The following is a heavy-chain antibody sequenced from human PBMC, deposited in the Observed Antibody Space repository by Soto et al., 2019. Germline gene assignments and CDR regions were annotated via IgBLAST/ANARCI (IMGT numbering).Heavy chain of an antibody. D-gene: IGHD2-8*01. J-gene: IGHJ5*02. V-gene: IGHV4-4*02. CDR2: IYHVGIT. CDR3: ARNGFGDLYFKLGWFDP. CDR1: GASVSSTNW. Sequence: QVHLQQSGPGVVKPGRTLSLNCYVSGASVSSTNWLSWVRQPPGKGLEWIGEIYHVGITNYSPSLKGRVTLSVEKANNQFSLKLKSVTAADTAMYYCARNGFGDLYFKLGWFDPWGQGTPVIVSA.